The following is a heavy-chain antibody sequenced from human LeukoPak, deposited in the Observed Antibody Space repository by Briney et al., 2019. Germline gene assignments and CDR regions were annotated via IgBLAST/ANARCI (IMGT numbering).Heavy chain of an antibody. CDR3: AREQTPVIHYYFDS. Sequence: GGSLRLSCAASGFTFSSYWMSWVRQAPGKGLEGVANIKQDGSDYYYVDSVKGRFTISRDNAKNSLYLQMNSLRAEDTAVYYCAREQTPVIHYYFDSWGQGTPVTVSS. V-gene: IGHV3-7*01. CDR2: IKQDGSDY. CDR1: GFTFSSYW. D-gene: IGHD3-16*02. J-gene: IGHJ4*02.